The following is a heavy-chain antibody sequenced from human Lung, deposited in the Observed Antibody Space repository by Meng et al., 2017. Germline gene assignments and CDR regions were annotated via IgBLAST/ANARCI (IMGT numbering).Heavy chain of an antibody. Sequence: VQSQGSGPGRVKPSGTLSLTCAVSGGSISSSNWWSWVRQPPGKGLEWIGEIYHSGSTNYNPSLKSRVTISVDKSKNQFSLKLSSVTAADTAVYYCARGSITMVRGVSVFDPWGQGTLVTVSS. CDR2: IYHSGST. CDR3: ARGSITMVRGVSVFDP. CDR1: GGSISSSNW. V-gene: IGHV4-4*02. D-gene: IGHD3-10*01. J-gene: IGHJ5*02.